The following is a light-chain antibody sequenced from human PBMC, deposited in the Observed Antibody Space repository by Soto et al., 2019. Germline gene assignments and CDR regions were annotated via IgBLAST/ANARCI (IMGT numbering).Light chain of an antibody. CDR1: QGIGNN. Sequence: DIQMTQSPSSLSASVGDRVTITCRASQGIGNNLAWYQQKPGKVPKLLIYAASTLHSGVPSRFTGSGSGTDFTLTISSLQPEDFAIYYCQKYNSAPWTFGQGTKVEIK. CDR3: QKYNSAPWT. CDR2: AAS. J-gene: IGKJ1*01. V-gene: IGKV1-27*01.